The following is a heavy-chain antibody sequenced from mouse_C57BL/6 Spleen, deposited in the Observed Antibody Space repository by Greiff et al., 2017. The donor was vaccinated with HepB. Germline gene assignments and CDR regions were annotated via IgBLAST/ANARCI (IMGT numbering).Heavy chain of an antibody. J-gene: IGHJ3*01. CDR3: ARFDGYFAWFAY. D-gene: IGHD2-3*01. CDR2: INPSTGGT. CDR1: GYSFTGYY. V-gene: IGHV1-43*01. Sequence: VQLQQSGPELVKPGASVKISCKASGYSFTGYYMHWVKQSPEKSLEWIGEINPSTGGTSYNQKFKGKATLTVDKSSSTAYMQLKSLTSEDSAVYYCARFDGYFAWFAYWGQGTLVTVSA.